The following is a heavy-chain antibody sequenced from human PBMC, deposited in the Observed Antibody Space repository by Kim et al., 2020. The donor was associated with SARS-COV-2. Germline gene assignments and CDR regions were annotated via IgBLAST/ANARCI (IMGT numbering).Heavy chain of an antibody. CDR2: ISSSGSTT. V-gene: IGHV3-48*03. CDR3: ARKGDGYNLFYYYYYGM. D-gene: IGHD5-12*01. Sequence: GGSLRLSCAASGFTFSSYEMNWVRQAPGKGLEWVSYISSSGSTTYYADSVKGRFTISRDNAKNSLYLQMNSLRAEDTAVYYCARKGDGYNLFYYYYYGM. J-gene: IGHJ6*01. CDR1: GFTFSSYE.